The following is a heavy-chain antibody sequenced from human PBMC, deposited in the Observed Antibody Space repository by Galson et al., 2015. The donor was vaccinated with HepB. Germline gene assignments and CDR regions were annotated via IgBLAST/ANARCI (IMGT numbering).Heavy chain of an antibody. Sequence: QSGAEVKKPGESLKISCKGSGYSFTSYWIGWVRQMPGKGLERMGIIYPGDSDTRYSPSFQGQVTISADKSISTAYLQWSSLKASDTAMYYCARPRGAMVTTDAFDIWGQGTMVTVSS. D-gene: IGHD5-18*01. V-gene: IGHV5-51*01. J-gene: IGHJ3*02. CDR2: IYPGDSDT. CDR3: ARPRGAMVTTDAFDI. CDR1: GYSFTSYW.